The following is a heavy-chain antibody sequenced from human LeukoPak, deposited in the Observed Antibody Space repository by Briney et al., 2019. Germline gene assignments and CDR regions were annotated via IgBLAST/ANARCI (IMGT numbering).Heavy chain of an antibody. CDR3: AKPAGYYDILTGYLPFDY. CDR2: ISGSYGST. D-gene: IGHD3-9*01. V-gene: IGHV3-23*01. Sequence: PGGSLRLSCAASGFTFSSYAMSWVRQAPGKGLEWVSTISGSYGSTYYADSVKGRFTISRDSSKNTLYLQMNSLRAEDTAVYYCAKPAGYYDILTGYLPFDYWGQGTLVTVSS. J-gene: IGHJ4*02. CDR1: GFTFSSYA.